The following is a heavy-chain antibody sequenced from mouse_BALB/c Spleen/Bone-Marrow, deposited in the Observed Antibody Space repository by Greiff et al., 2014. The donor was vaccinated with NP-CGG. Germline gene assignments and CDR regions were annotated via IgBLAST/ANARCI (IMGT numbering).Heavy chain of an antibody. J-gene: IGHJ2*01. V-gene: IGHV1-14*01. CDR2: INPYDDGT. CDR3: ARPRQLGIPYYFDY. D-gene: IGHD3-2*01. Sequence: EVQLQQSGPELVKPGASVKMSCKASGYTFTSYVMHWVKQKPGQGLEWIGYINPYDDGTKYNEKFNGKATLTSDKSSSTAYMELSSLTSEDSAVYYCARPRQLGIPYYFDYWGQGTTLTVSS. CDR1: GYTFTSYV.